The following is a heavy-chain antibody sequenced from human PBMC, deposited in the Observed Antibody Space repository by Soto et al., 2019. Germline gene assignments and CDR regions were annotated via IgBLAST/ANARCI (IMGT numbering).Heavy chain of an antibody. Sequence: QVQLVQSGAEVKKPGASVKVSCKASGYTFTSYYMHWVRQAPGQGLEWMGIINPSGGSTSYAQKFQGRVTMTRDTSTSTVYMELSSLRSEDTAVYYCARVKDSSEGYYYYGMDVWGQGTTVTVSS. V-gene: IGHV1-46*01. CDR2: INPSGGST. CDR3: ARVKDSSEGYYYYGMDV. D-gene: IGHD6-25*01. J-gene: IGHJ6*02. CDR1: GYTFTSYY.